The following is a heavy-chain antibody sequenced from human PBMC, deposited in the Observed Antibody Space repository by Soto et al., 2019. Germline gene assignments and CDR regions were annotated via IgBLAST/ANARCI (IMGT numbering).Heavy chain of an antibody. Sequence: GESLKISCKGSGYSFTSYWISWVRQMPGKGLEWMGRIDPSDSYTNYSPSFQGHVTISADKSISTAYLQWSSLKASDTAMYYCARHTYYDSSGYYWPYYYGMDVWGQGTTVTVPS. D-gene: IGHD3-22*01. J-gene: IGHJ6*02. CDR3: ARHTYYDSSGYYWPYYYGMDV. V-gene: IGHV5-10-1*01. CDR2: IDPSDSYT. CDR1: GYSFTSYW.